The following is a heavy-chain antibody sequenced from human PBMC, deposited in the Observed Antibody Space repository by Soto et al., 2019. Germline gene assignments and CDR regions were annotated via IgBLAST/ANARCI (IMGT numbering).Heavy chain of an antibody. CDR3: ARSAIPRGGWFRP. CDR2: IYASGST. V-gene: IGHV4-4*07. Sequence: SETLSLTCNVSDDSLSTYYWSWIRQPAGKGLEWIGRIYASGSTNYNPSLKGRVSMSVDTSKKQFSLKMSSVTAADTAMYYCARSAIPRGGWFRPWGQGVLVTVSS. CDR1: DDSLSTYY. D-gene: IGHD2-15*01. J-gene: IGHJ5*02.